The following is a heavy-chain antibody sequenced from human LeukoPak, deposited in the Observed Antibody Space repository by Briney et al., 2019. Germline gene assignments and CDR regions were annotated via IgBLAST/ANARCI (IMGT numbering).Heavy chain of an antibody. J-gene: IGHJ3*02. CDR1: GGTFSSYA. D-gene: IGHD3-22*01. Sequence: SVKVTCKASGGTFSSYAISWVRQAPGQGLEWMGGIIPIFGTANYAQKFQGRVTITADESTSTAYMELSSLRSEDTAVYYCAIDYDSSGYLSGDACDIWGQGTICSVSS. CDR2: IIPIFGTA. V-gene: IGHV1-69*13. CDR3: AIDYDSSGYLSGDACDI.